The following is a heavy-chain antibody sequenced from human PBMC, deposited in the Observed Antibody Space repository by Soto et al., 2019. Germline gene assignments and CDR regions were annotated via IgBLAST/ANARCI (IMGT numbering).Heavy chain of an antibody. J-gene: IGHJ4*02. CDR2: IDEYGSTI. CDR1: GLTFSSYW. V-gene: IGHV3-74*01. CDR3: TRDIGGKGAY. D-gene: IGHD3-10*01. Sequence: GGSLRLSCAASGLTFSSYWMHWVRQVPGKGLLWVSRIDEYGSTINYADSVKGRFTISRDNARNTLYLEMNSLRAEDTALYYCTRDIGGKGAYWGPGTLVTFCS.